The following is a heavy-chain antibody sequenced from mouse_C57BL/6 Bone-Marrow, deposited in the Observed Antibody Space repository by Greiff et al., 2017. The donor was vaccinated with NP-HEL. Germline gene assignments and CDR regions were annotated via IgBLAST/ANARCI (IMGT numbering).Heavy chain of an antibody. Sequence: EVNLVESGEGLVKPGGSLKLSCAASGFTFSSYAMSWVRQTPEKRLEWVAYISSGGDYIYYADTVKGRFTISRDNARNTLYLQMSSLKSEDTAMYYCTRESYYYGSSYTWFAYWGQGTLVTVSA. V-gene: IGHV5-9-1*02. CDR1: GFTFSSYA. CDR3: TRESYYYGSSYTWFAY. D-gene: IGHD1-1*01. CDR2: ISSGGDYI. J-gene: IGHJ3*01.